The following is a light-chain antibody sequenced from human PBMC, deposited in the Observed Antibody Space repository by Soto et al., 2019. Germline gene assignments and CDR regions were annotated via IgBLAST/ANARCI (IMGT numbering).Light chain of an antibody. CDR1: QSISSW. CDR3: QQYNSYPLT. Sequence: DIQMTQSPSTLSASVGARVTITCRASQSISSWLAWYQQKPGKAPKLLIYDASSLESGVPSRFSGSGSGTEFTLTISSLQPDDFATYYCQQYNSYPLTLGGGTKVEIK. J-gene: IGKJ4*01. CDR2: DAS. V-gene: IGKV1-5*01.